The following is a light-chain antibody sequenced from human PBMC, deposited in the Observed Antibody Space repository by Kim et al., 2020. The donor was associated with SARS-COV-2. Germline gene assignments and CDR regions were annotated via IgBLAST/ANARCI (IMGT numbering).Light chain of an antibody. V-gene: IGLV1-47*01. CDR3: AACDDRLWVV. CDR1: SSNIGSNY. J-gene: IGLJ2*01. Sequence: PGQRVHIACSGSSSNIGSNYVNWYQQLPGTAPKLLIYRNNQRTSGVPDLFSGSKSGTSASLAISGLRSEDEADYYCAACDDRLWVVFGCGTQLTVL. CDR2: RNN.